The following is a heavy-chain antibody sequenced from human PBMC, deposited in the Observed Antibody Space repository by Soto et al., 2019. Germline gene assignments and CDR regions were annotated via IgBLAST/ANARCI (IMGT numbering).Heavy chain of an antibody. CDR1: GGSISSSSYY. J-gene: IGHJ4*02. D-gene: IGHD3-10*01. V-gene: IGHV4-39*01. CDR2: IYYSGST. CDR3: ARHNYGSGSTYFDY. Sequence: PSETLSLPCTVSGGSISSSSYYWGWIRQPPGKGLEWIGSIYYSGSTYYNPSLKSRVTISVDTSKNQFSLKLSSVTAADTAVYYCARHNYGSGSTYFDYWGQGTLVTVSS.